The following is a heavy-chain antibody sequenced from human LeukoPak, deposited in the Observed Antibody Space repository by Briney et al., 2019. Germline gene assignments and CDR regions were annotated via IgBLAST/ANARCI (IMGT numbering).Heavy chain of an antibody. D-gene: IGHD6-13*01. CDR1: GFTFSSYG. CDR3: AKDKGVGAVFDY. CDR2: IWYDGSNK. Sequence: GRSLRLSCAASGFTFSSYGMHWVRQAPGKGLEWVAVIWYDGSNKYYADSVKGRFTISRDNSKNTLYLQMNSLRAEDTAVYYCAKDKGVGAVFDYWGQGTLVTVSS. J-gene: IGHJ4*02. V-gene: IGHV3-33*06.